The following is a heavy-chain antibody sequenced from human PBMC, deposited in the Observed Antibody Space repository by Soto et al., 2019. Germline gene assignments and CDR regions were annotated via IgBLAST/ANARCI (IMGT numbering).Heavy chain of an antibody. J-gene: IGHJ4*02. CDR3: ARGMGTWDYFDY. D-gene: IGHD7-27*01. CDR1: GFTFSTYS. Sequence: EVQLVESGGGLVKPGGSLRLSCAASGFTFSTYSMNWVRQAPGTGLEWVSSISRSSTYIYYADSVQGRFTISRDNAKNSLSLQMNSLRAEDTAAYYCARGMGTWDYFDYWGQGTLVTVSS. CDR2: ISRSSTYI. V-gene: IGHV3-21*01.